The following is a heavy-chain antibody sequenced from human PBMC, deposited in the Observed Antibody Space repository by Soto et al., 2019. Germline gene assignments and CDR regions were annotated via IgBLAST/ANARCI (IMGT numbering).Heavy chain of an antibody. CDR3: ARGGMSCPIWVFAY. V-gene: IGHV3-64*01. Sequence: EVQLVESGGGLVQPGGSLRLSCAASGFTFGSYPMHWVRQAPGQGLEYVSAISTNGDSTFYANSVKGRFTNSRDNSKNTLYLQMGSLRAEDVGVYYWARGGMSCPIWVFAYWGQGTLVTASS. J-gene: IGHJ4*02. CDR1: GFTFGSYP. CDR2: ISTNGDST. D-gene: IGHD3-16*01.